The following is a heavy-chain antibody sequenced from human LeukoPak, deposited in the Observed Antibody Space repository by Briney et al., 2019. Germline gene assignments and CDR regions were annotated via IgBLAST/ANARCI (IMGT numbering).Heavy chain of an antibody. CDR1: GFTFSSYA. V-gene: IGHV3-30*04. D-gene: IGHD3-3*01. Sequence: GGSLRLSCAASGFTFSSYAMHWVRQAPGKGLEWVAVISSDGSIKVYADSVKGRFTLSRDNSINTVDLQMNSLRAEDTAVYYCVKEYHSRGFGAYFDYWGQGTLVTVSS. CDR3: VKEYHSRGFGAYFDY. CDR2: ISSDGSIK. J-gene: IGHJ4*02.